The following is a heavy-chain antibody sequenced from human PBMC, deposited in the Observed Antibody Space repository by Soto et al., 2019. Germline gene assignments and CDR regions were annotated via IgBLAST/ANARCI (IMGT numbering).Heavy chain of an antibody. D-gene: IGHD3-9*01. Sequence: SETLSLTCTVSGGSISSYYWSWIRQPPGKGLEWIGYIYYSGSTNYNPSLKSRVTISVDTSKNQFSLKLSSVTAADTAVYYCARFWPPPYSDALTDYTDASDYWGQGTLVTVSS. CDR3: ARFWPPPYSDALTDYTDASDY. J-gene: IGHJ4*02. V-gene: IGHV4-59*08. CDR2: IYYSGST. CDR1: GGSISSYY.